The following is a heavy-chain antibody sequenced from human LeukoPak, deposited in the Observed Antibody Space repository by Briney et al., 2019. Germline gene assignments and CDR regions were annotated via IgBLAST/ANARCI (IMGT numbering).Heavy chain of an antibody. J-gene: IGHJ4*02. Sequence: GGSLRLSCTASGFIFSNHGMNWVRQAPGKGLEWISYISSTSTDIYYVGSVKGRFTISRDNSKNSLYLQMNSLRAEDTAIYYCARLGPYFDYWGQGILVTVSS. CDR3: ARLGPYFDY. D-gene: IGHD1-26*01. CDR1: GFIFSNHG. V-gene: IGHV3-21*05. CDR2: ISSTSTDI.